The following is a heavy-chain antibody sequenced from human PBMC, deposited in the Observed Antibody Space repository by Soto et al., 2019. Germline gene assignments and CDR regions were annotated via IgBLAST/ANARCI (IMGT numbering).Heavy chain of an antibody. V-gene: IGHV1-69*01. CDR1: GGTFSSYA. D-gene: IGHD3-10*01. CDR3: ARDRGRVTRGYFDY. CDR2: IIPIFGTA. Sequence: QVQLVQSGAEVKKPGSSVKVSCKASGGTFSSYAIRWVRQAAGQGLEWMGGIIPIFGTANYAQKFQGRDIITEDESTSPDYMELSSLSSEDTAVYYGARDRGRVTRGYFDYWGQGTLGTVSS. J-gene: IGHJ4*02.